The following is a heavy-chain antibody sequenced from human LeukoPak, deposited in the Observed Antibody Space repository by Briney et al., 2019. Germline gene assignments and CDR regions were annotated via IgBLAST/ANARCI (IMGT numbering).Heavy chain of an antibody. CDR3: ARHGVTYSSSYGMDV. Sequence: SETLSLTCTVSGGSISSYYWSWIRQPPGKGLEWIGYIYYSGSTNYNPSLKSRVTISVDTSKNQFSLKLSSVTAADTAVYYCARHGVTYSSSYGMDVWGQGTTVTVSS. V-gene: IGHV4-59*08. J-gene: IGHJ6*02. CDR1: GGSISSYY. D-gene: IGHD6-6*01. CDR2: IYYSGST.